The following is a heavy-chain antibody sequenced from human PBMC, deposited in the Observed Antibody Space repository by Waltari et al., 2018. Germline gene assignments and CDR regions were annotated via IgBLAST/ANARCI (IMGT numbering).Heavy chain of an antibody. CDR1: GGSISSSSYY. CDR3: ATGRTVAGPRRAFDI. V-gene: IGHV4-39*01. J-gene: IGHJ3*02. Sequence: QLQLQESGPGLLKPSETLSLTCTVSGGSISSSSYYWGWIRPPPGKGLEWIGSIYYSGSNYDNPSLKSRVTISVDTSKNQFSLKLSSVTAADTAVYYCATGRTVAGPRRAFDIWGQGTMVTVSS. CDR2: IYYSGSN. D-gene: IGHD6-19*01.